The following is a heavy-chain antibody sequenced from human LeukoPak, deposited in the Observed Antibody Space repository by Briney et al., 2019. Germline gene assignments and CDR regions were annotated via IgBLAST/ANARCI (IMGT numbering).Heavy chain of an antibody. CDR1: GGSISSYY. Sequence: PSETLSLTCTVSGGSISSYYWSWIRQPPGKGLEWIGYIYYSGSTNYNPSLKSRVTISVDTSKNQFSLKLSSVTAADTAVYYCVRAPLYDSSPFDPWGQGTLVTVSS. CDR3: VRAPLYDSSPFDP. J-gene: IGHJ5*02. D-gene: IGHD3-22*01. V-gene: IGHV4-59*01. CDR2: IYYSGST.